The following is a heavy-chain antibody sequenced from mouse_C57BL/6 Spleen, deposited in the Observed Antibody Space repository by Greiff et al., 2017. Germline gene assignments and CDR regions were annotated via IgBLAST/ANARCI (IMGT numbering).Heavy chain of an antibody. CDR3: TRDEIITTVALDYYAMDY. V-gene: IGHV5-9-1*02. CDR2: ISSGGDYI. D-gene: IGHD1-1*01. Sequence: EVKVEESGEGLVKPGGSLKLSCAASGFTFSSYAMSWVRQTPEKRLEWVAYISSGGDYIYYADTVKGRFTISRDNARNTLYLQMSSLKSEDTAMYYCTRDEIITTVALDYYAMDYWGQGTSVTVSS. J-gene: IGHJ4*01. CDR1: GFTFSSYA.